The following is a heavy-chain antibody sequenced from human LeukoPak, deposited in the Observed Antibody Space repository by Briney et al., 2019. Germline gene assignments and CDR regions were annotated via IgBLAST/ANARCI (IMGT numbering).Heavy chain of an antibody. J-gene: IGHJ4*02. D-gene: IGHD6-13*01. Sequence: GGSLRLSCAASGFTFSRYSMNWVRQAPGRGLEWVSYISGSSSTIQYADSVKGRFTISRDNAKNSVNLQMNSLRDEDTAVYYCAGEPRSAAAYDFWGQGTLVSVSS. CDR3: AGEPRSAAAYDF. CDR1: GFTFSRYS. V-gene: IGHV3-48*02. CDR2: ISGSSSTI.